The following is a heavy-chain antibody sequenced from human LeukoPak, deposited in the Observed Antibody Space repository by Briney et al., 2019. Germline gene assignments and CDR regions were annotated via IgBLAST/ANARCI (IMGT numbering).Heavy chain of an antibody. CDR3: AREASRFDP. J-gene: IGHJ5*02. CDR1: GFTFSSYS. CDR2: ISSSSSNI. Sequence: GGSLRLSCAASGFTFSSYSMYWVRQAPGKGLEWVSYISSSSSNIYYADSVKGRFTISRDNAKNSLYLQMNSLRAEDTAVYYCAREASRFDPWGQGTLVTVSS. V-gene: IGHV3-48*01.